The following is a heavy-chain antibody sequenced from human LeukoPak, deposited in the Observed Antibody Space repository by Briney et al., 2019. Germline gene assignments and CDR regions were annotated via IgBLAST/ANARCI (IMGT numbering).Heavy chain of an antibody. J-gene: IGHJ6*03. V-gene: IGHV4-34*01. CDR1: GESFSGYY. CDR2: INHSGST. Sequence: SETLSLTCAVYGESFSGYYWSWIRQPPGKGLEWIGEINHSGSTNYNPSLKSRVTISVDTSKNQISLKLTSVTAADTAVYYCARDRYMDVWGKGTTVTVSS. CDR3: ARDRYMDV.